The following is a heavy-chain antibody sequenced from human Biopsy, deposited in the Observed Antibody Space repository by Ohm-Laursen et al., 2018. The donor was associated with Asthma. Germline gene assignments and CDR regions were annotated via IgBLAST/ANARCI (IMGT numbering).Heavy chain of an antibody. CDR2: IYYSGCT. J-gene: IGHJ4*02. Sequence: SDTLSLTCTVSYGSITSGGYYWTWIRQHPGKGLEWIGFIYYSGCTYYNPSLKSRVSISIDTSKNQFSLKLSSVTAADTAVYYCARAQDYYDSRGYYRSFDYWGQGTLVTVSS. V-gene: IGHV4-31*03. CDR3: ARAQDYYDSRGYYRSFDY. CDR1: YGSITSGGYY. D-gene: IGHD3-22*01.